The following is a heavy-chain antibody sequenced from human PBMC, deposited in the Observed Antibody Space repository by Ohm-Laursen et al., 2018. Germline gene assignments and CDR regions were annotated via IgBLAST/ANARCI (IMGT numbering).Heavy chain of an antibody. Sequence: SSVKVSCKASGYTFTSYGISWVRQAPGQGLEWMGWISAYNGNTNYAQKLQGRVTMTTDTSTSTAYMELRSLRSDDTAVYYCARYCTNGVCVDYWGQGTLVTVSS. CDR2: ISAYNGNT. CDR3: ARYCTNGVCVDY. CDR1: GYTFTSYG. V-gene: IGHV1-18*01. D-gene: IGHD2-8*01. J-gene: IGHJ4*02.